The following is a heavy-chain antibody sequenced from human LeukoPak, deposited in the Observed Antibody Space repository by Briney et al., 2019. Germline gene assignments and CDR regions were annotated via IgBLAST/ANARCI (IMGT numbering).Heavy chain of an antibody. Sequence: GGSLRLSCTASGFTFSGYEMNWVRQAPGKGLEWVSYISSSGNSIYYADSVKGRFIISRDNAKDSLYLQMNSLRADDTAVYYCARAKRYFDWLYPFYFDCWGQGTLVTVSS. D-gene: IGHD3-9*01. J-gene: IGHJ4*02. CDR3: ARAKRYFDWLYPFYFDC. CDR1: GFTFSGYE. CDR2: ISSSGNSI. V-gene: IGHV3-48*03.